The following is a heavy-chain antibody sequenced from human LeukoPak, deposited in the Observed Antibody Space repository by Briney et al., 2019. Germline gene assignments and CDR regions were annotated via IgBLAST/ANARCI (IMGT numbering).Heavy chain of an antibody. CDR1: GYTFTGYY. J-gene: IGHJ4*02. CDR3: AKDRGLVVAAYNFDY. Sequence: APVKVSCKASGYTFTGYYMHWVRQAPGQGLEWMGWINPNSGGTNYAQKFQGRVTMTRDTSISTAYMELSRLRSDDTAVYYCAKDRGLVVAAYNFDYWGQGTLVTVSS. V-gene: IGHV1-2*02. D-gene: IGHD2-15*01. CDR2: INPNSGGT.